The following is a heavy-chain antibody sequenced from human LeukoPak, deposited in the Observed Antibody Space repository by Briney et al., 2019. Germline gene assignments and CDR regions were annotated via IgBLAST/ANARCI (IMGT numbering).Heavy chain of an antibody. Sequence: GGSLRLSCAASGFTFSSYWMSWVRQAPGKGLEWVANIKQDGSEKYYVDSVKGRFTISRDNAKNSVYLQMNSLRVEDTAVYYCARVTPWGYFDYWGQGTLVTVSS. J-gene: IGHJ4*02. V-gene: IGHV3-7*01. CDR2: IKQDGSEK. CDR3: ARVTPWGYFDY. CDR1: GFTFSSYW. D-gene: IGHD1-26*01.